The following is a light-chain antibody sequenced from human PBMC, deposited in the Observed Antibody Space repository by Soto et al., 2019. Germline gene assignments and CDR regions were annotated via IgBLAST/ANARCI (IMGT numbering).Light chain of an antibody. J-gene: IGLJ2*01. Sequence: QSVLTQPRSVSGSPGQAVTISCTGSSSDVGGYNYVSWYQHPPGNAPKLIIYNVNKRPAGVPDRFSGSKSGDTASLTISGLQAEDEADYYCCSYAGTYTTTFGGGTKLTVL. CDR3: CSYAGTYTTT. V-gene: IGLV2-11*01. CDR1: SSDVGGYNY. CDR2: NVN.